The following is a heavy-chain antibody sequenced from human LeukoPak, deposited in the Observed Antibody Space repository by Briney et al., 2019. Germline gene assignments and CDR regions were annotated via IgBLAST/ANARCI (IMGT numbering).Heavy chain of an antibody. J-gene: IGHJ4*02. V-gene: IGHV1-46*01. CDR3: ARGLWSAHRREYYFDS. Sequence: GASVKVSCKASGYTFTSNYIHWVRQAPGQGLEWMGMIYPRDGSTSYAQNYQARVTITRDASASTAYMELSSLTSEDTAVYFCARGLWSAHRREYYFDSWGQGTLVTVSS. CDR2: IYPRDGST. D-gene: IGHD3-3*01. CDR1: GYTFTSNY.